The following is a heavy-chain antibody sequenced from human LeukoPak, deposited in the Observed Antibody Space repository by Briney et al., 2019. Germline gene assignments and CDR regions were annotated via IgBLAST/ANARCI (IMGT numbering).Heavy chain of an antibody. V-gene: IGHV3-23*01. Sequence: GGSLRLYCAASGFTFSSYAMGWVRQAPGKGLEWVSAISGSAGTTYYADSVKGRFTISRDNSKNTLFLQMNSLRAEDTAAYYCAKNYYGSGSSSLDYWGQGTLVTVSS. J-gene: IGHJ4*02. CDR1: GFTFSSYA. CDR2: ISGSAGTT. CDR3: AKNYYGSGSSSLDY. D-gene: IGHD3-10*01.